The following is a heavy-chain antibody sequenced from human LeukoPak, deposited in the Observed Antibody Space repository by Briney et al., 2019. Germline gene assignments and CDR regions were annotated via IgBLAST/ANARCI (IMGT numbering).Heavy chain of an antibody. D-gene: IGHD3-22*01. CDR1: GGSINGYY. CDR2: IYYRGGT. V-gene: IGHV4-59*01. J-gene: IGHJ4*02. Sequence: SETLSLTCTVSGGSINGYYWSWIRQSPEKGLEWIGYIYYRGGTNYNPSLKSRVTISVDTSKNQFSLKLSSVTAADTAVYYCARADYDTSAYYYTFDYWGQGTLVTVSS. CDR3: ARADYDTSAYYYTFDY.